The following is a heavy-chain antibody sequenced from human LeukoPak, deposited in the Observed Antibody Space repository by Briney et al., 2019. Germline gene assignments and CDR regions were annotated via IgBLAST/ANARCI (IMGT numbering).Heavy chain of an antibody. V-gene: IGHV1-18*01. CDR1: GYTFTSYG. CDR3: VFEGYCSGGSCSREGYYGMDV. Sequence: ASVKVSCKASGYTFTSYGISWVRQAPGQGLEWMGWISAYNGNTNYAQKLQGRVTMTTDTSTSTAYMELRSLRSDDTAVYYCVFEGYCSGGSCSREGYYGMDVWGQGTTVTVSS. D-gene: IGHD2-15*01. J-gene: IGHJ6*02. CDR2: ISAYNGNT.